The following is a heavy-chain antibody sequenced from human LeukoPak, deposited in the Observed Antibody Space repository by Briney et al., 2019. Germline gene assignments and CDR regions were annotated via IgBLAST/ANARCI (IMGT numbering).Heavy chain of an antibody. D-gene: IGHD4-23*01. V-gene: IGHV3-74*01. Sequence: GGSLRLSCEASGFTFSRHVMHWVRQAPGKGLVWVSRINTDGSNTNYADSVKGRFTISRDNAKNTLYLQMNSLRAEDTAVYYCASYGGNPPYGYWGQGTLVTVSS. J-gene: IGHJ4*02. CDR3: ASYGGNPPYGY. CDR1: GFTFSRHV. CDR2: INTDGSNT.